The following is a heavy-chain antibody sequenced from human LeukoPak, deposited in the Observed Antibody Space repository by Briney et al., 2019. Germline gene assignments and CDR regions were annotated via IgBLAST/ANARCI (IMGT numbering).Heavy chain of an antibody. J-gene: IGHJ5*02. CDR2: IYYSGST. D-gene: IGHD3-22*01. CDR3: ARGGGGYYENWFDP. V-gene: IGHV4-59*11. Sequence: SETLSLTCTVSGGSISSHYWSWIRQPPGKGLEWIGYIYYSGSTNYNPSLKSRVTISVDTSKNQFFLKLSSVTAADTAVYCCARGGGGYYENWFDPWGQGTLVTVSS. CDR1: GGSISSHY.